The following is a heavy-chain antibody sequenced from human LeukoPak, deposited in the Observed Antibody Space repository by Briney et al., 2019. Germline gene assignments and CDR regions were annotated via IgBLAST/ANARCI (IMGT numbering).Heavy chain of an antibody. CDR1: GFTFSGYS. V-gene: IGHV3-21*01. D-gene: IGHD4-17*01. J-gene: IGHJ4*02. CDR3: AKDYGHY. CDR2: FGTRSTSV. Sequence: GGSLRLSCTASGFTFSGYSMNWIRQAPGKGLEWVSSFGTRSTSVYHAGSVKGRFAISRDNAKNSLYLQMNSLRDEDTAVYYCAKDYGHYWGQGTLVTVSS.